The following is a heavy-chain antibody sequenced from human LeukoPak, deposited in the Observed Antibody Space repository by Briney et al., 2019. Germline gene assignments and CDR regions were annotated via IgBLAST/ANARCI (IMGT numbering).Heavy chain of an antibody. D-gene: IGHD6-19*01. Sequence: PSETLSLTCAVYGGSFSGYYWSRIRQPPGKGLEWIGEINHSGSTNYNPSLKSRVTISVDTSKNQFPLKLSSVTAADTAVYYCASSGWYRSPADYWGQGTLVTVSS. CDR1: GGSFSGYY. CDR2: INHSGST. CDR3: ASSGWYRSPADY. J-gene: IGHJ4*02. V-gene: IGHV4-34*01.